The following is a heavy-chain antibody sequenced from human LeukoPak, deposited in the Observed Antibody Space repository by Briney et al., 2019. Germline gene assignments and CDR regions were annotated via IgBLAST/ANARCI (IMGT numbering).Heavy chain of an antibody. CDR1: GGSFSGYY. J-gene: IGHJ4*02. CDR2: INHSGST. CDR3: ASGKAARYDY. D-gene: IGHD2-15*01. Sequence: SETLSLTCAVYGGSFSGYYWSWIRQPPGKGLEWIGEINHSGSTNYNPSLKSRVTISVDTSKNQFSLKLSSVTAADTAVYYCASGKAARYDYWGQGTLVTVSS. V-gene: IGHV4-34*01.